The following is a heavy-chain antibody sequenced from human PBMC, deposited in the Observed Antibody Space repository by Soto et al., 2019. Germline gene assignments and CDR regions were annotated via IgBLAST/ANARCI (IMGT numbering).Heavy chain of an antibody. CDR2: IYYSGST. Sequence: PSETLSLTCTVSGGSISSSIYYWGWIRQPPGKGLEWIGSIYYSGSTYYNPSLKSRVTISVDTSKNQFSLKLSSVTAADTAVYYCARNGKYQLPRSWFDPWGQGTLVTVSS. J-gene: IGHJ5*02. D-gene: IGHD2-2*01. CDR1: GGSISSSIYY. V-gene: IGHV4-39*01. CDR3: ARNGKYQLPRSWFDP.